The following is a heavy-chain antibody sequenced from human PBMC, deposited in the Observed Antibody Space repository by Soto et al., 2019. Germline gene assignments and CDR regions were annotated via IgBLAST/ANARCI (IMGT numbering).Heavy chain of an antibody. D-gene: IGHD6-13*01. CDR2: LSWRSSTT. J-gene: IGHJ4*02. Sequence: GGLLRLCCGASGFTFRGFRMNRVRQAPGKGPGGVSYLSWRSSTTYYADSVKGRFTISRDNAKSSLYLQMNSLRAEDTAVYYCARGLPLDETGPPSSWYFASVRGAFDYWGQGTLVTVSS. CDR3: ARGLPLDETGPPSSWYFASVRGAFDY. CDR1: GFTFRGFR. V-gene: IGHV3-48*01.